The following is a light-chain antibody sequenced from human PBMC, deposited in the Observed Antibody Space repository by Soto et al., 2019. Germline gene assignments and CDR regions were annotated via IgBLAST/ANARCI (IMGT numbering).Light chain of an antibody. CDR1: QSVSRS. J-gene: IGKJ4*01. V-gene: IGKV3-11*01. CDR3: QQRSNS. CDR2: DAS. Sequence: EIVLTQSPATLSLSPGDRATLSCRASQSVSRSLTWYQQKPGQAPRLLIYDASTRATGIPPRFSGSGSGTAFTLPIGSLEPEDFAVYYCQQRSNSFGGRTKMEIK.